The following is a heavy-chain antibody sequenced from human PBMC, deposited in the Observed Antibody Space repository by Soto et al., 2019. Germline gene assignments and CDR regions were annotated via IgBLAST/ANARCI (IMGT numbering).Heavy chain of an antibody. J-gene: IGHJ5*02. D-gene: IGHD1-26*01. CDR1: DVSISRGGYY. CDR2: FYYSGST. Sequence: QVQLQESGPGLVTPSQTLSLTCTVSDVSISRGGYYWNWIRQHPGKALEWIGYFYYSGSTYYNPSLKRRVIISVDKSKNQFSLRLNSVTAADTAVYYCSRWTRRWELHGWFDPWGQGTLVTVSS. V-gene: IGHV4-31*03. CDR3: SRWTRRWELHGWFDP.